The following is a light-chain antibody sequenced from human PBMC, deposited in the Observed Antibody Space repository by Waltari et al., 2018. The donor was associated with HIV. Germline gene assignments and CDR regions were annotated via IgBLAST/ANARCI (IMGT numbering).Light chain of an antibody. Sequence: QSALTQPASMSGSPGQSITISCAGTRSDIGDYNFVSWFQQHPGKAPKLIFHEVSNGVSEVSDRFSASKSGNTASLTIAGLQPEDEADYYCSSYSSSNTVVFGGGTKLTVL. J-gene: IGLJ2*01. CDR2: EVS. V-gene: IGLV2-14*01. CDR3: SSYSSSNTVV. CDR1: RSDIGDYNF.